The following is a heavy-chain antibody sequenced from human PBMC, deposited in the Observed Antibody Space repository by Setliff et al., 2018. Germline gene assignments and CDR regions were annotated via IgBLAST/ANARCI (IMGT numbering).Heavy chain of an antibody. CDR3: ARYNSSAACFDL. CDR1: GDSITSGSVY. J-gene: IGHJ5*02. V-gene: IGHV4-61*02. CDR2: IFPTGTT. D-gene: IGHD1-20*01. Sequence: PSETLSLTCTVSGDSITSGSVYWSWIRQPAGKGLEWIGRIFPTGTTNYNPDLKSRVTMSVDTSKKRFSLMLRSVTAADTAIYYCARYNSSAACFDLWGPGTLVTGSS.